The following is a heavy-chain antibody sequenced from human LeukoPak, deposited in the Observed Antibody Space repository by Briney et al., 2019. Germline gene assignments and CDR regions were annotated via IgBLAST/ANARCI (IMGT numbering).Heavy chain of an antibody. D-gene: IGHD3-10*01. Sequence: GGSLRLSCAASGFTLSDYYMSWIRQAPGKGLEWVSYISSSSSTIYYADSVKGRFTISRDNAKNSLSLQMNSLGVEDTAVYFCARCYASGSYGIDYWGQGTLVSVSS. J-gene: IGHJ4*02. CDR1: GFTLSDYY. CDR2: ISSSSSTI. CDR3: ARCYASGSYGIDY. V-gene: IGHV3-11*04.